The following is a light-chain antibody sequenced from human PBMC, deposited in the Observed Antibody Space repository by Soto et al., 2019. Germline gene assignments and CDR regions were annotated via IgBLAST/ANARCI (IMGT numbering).Light chain of an antibody. Sequence: DIVMTQSPDSLAVSLGERATIICKSSQSVLYSSNNKNYLAWYQQKPGQPPKLLIYWASTRESGVPDRFSGSGSGTDFTLTISSLQAEDGAVYYCQQYYSTPWTFGQGTKVEIK. CDR3: QQYYSTPWT. V-gene: IGKV4-1*01. CDR1: QSVLYSSNNKNY. J-gene: IGKJ1*01. CDR2: WAS.